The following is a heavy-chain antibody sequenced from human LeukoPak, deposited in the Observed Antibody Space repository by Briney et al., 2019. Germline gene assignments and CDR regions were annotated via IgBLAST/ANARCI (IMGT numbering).Heavy chain of an antibody. Sequence: PGGSLRLSCAASGFTFSSNSMNWVRQAPGKGLEWVSSISSSSSYIYYADSVKGRFTISRDNAKNSLYLQMNSLRAEDTAVYYCARPPSDYYDSSGYHVDAFDIWGQGTMVTVSS. V-gene: IGHV3-21*01. CDR2: ISSSSSYI. CDR1: GFTFSSNS. D-gene: IGHD3-22*01. CDR3: ARPPSDYYDSSGYHVDAFDI. J-gene: IGHJ3*02.